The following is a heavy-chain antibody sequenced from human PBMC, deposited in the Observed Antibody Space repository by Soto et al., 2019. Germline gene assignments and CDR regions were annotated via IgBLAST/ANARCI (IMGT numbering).Heavy chain of an antibody. Sequence: QVHLVQSGAEVKKPGASVKVSCKGSGYTFTSYGITWVRQAPGQGLEWMGWISAHNGNTDYAQKLQGRVTVTRDTSPSAAYMGLRSLRSDGTGVYYCAGGGYGDYWGQGALVTVSS. CDR2: ISAHNGNT. CDR3: AGGGYGDY. D-gene: IGHD1-1*01. CDR1: GYTFTSYG. V-gene: IGHV1-18*01. J-gene: IGHJ4*02.